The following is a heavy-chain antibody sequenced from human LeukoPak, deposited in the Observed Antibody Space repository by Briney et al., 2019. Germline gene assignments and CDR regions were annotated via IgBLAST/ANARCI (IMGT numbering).Heavy chain of an antibody. V-gene: IGHV4-61*02. J-gene: IGHJ6*03. CDR3: ARDSLGQLWLQEGYYYYMDV. D-gene: IGHD5-18*01. CDR1: GGSISSGSYY. Sequence: PSEALSLTCTVSGGSISSGSYYWSWIRQPAGKGLEWIGRIYTSGSTNYNPSLKSRVTISVDTSKNQFSLKLSSVTAADTAVYYCARDSLGQLWLQEGYYYYMDVWGKGTTVTVSS. CDR2: IYTSGST.